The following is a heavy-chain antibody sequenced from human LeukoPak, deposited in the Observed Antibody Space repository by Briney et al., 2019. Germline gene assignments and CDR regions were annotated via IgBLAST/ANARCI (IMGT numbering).Heavy chain of an antibody. Sequence: PSETLSLTCAVSGGSISSSNWWSWVRQPPGQGLEWIGEIYHSGSTNYNPSLKSRVTISVDKSKNQFSLKLSSVTAADTAVYYCARILSITIFGVVIYYFDYWGQGTLVTVSS. V-gene: IGHV4-4*02. CDR2: IYHSGST. D-gene: IGHD3-3*01. J-gene: IGHJ4*02. CDR3: ARILSITIFGVVIYYFDY. CDR1: GGSISSSNW.